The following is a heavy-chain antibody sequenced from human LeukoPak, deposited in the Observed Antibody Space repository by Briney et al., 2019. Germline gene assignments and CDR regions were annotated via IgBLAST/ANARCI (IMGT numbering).Heavy chain of an antibody. CDR3: ARKAARQNDYYYYMDV. J-gene: IGHJ6*03. Sequence: KSGGSLRLSCAASGFTFSDYYMSWIRQAPGKGLEWVSYISSSGSTIYYADSVKGRFTISRDNAKNSLYLQMNSLRAEDTAVYYCARKAARQNDYYYYMDVWGKGTTVTVSS. CDR2: ISSSGSTI. V-gene: IGHV3-11*04. D-gene: IGHD6-6*01. CDR1: GFTFSDYY.